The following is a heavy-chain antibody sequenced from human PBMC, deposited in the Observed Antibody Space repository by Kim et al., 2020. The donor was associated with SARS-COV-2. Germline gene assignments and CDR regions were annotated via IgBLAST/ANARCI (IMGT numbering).Heavy chain of an antibody. J-gene: IGHJ4*02. V-gene: IGHV3-23*01. CDR3: ANPRQPDY. D-gene: IGHD6-13*01. CDR2: TT. Sequence: TTTYAASMQGRYTISNANSKSTLYLQMSSRRAEDTAIYYCANPRQPDYWGQGTLVTVSS.